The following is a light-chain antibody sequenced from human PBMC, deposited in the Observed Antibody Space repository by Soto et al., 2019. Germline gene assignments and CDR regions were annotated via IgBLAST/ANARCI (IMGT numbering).Light chain of an antibody. CDR3: QQYNRYSLT. CDR1: QSISSW. V-gene: IGKV1-5*01. CDR2: DAS. Sequence: IQMTQSPSTLSASVGDRVTITCRASQSISSWLAWYQQKPGKAPKLLIYDASSLESGVPSRFGGSGSDTEFTLTINNLQPDDFATYHCQQYNRYSLTFGGGTKMEIK. J-gene: IGKJ4*01.